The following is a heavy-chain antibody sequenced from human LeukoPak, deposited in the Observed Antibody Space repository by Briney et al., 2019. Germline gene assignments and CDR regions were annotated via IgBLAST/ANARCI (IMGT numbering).Heavy chain of an antibody. V-gene: IGHV3-30*18. CDR3: AKDGLNYFHY. Sequence: GGSLRLSCAASKFSFSSYEMHWVRQTPGKGLEWVALISSDGNNKYYADSVKGRFTISRGNSKNTLFLQMNRLNTEDTAVYYCAKDGLNYFHYWGQGTLVTVS. J-gene: IGHJ4*02. CDR1: KFSFSSYE. CDR2: ISSDGNNK.